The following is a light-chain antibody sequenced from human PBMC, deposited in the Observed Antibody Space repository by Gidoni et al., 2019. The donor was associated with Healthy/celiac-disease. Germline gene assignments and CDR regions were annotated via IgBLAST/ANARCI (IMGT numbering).Light chain of an antibody. CDR1: QSISSY. J-gene: IGKJ2*01. V-gene: IGKV1-39*01. CDR2: AAS. Sequence: DIQMTQSPSSLSASVGDRVTITCRASQSISSYLNWYQQKPGKAPKLLIYAASSLQSGVPSRFSGSGSGTDFTFTISSLQPEDFATYYCQQSYSTPRTFXQXTKLEIK. CDR3: QQSYSTPRT.